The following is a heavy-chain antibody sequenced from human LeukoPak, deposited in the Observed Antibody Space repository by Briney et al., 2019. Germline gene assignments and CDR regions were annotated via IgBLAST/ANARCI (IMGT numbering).Heavy chain of an antibody. CDR3: AREAPMPGNYYFDF. D-gene: IGHD1-7*01. CDR1: GFTVSSNY. CDR2: THADGST. Sequence: GGSLRLSCAASGFTVSSNYMSWVRQAPGKGLEWVSHTHADGSTYYADSVRERFTVSRDNSANTFYLQLNSLRADDTAIYFCAREAPMPGNYYFDFWGQGTLVTVSS. J-gene: IGHJ4*02. V-gene: IGHV3-66*01.